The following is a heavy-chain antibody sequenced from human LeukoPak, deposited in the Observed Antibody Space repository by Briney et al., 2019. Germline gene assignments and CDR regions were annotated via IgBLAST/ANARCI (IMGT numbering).Heavy chain of an antibody. V-gene: IGHV4-31*03. CDR1: GGSISSGGYY. Sequence: SETLSLTCTVSGGSISSGGYYWSWIRQHPGKGLEWIGYIYYSGSTYYNPSLKSRVTISVDRSKNQFSLKLSSVTAADTAVYYCARGEVSAFDIWGQGTMVTVSS. CDR2: IYYSGST. J-gene: IGHJ3*02. CDR3: ARGEVSAFDI.